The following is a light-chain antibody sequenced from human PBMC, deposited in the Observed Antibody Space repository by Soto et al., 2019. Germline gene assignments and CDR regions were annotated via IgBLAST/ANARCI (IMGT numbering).Light chain of an antibody. CDR2: DAS. J-gene: IGKJ4*01. CDR1: QSVINNY. V-gene: IGKV3-20*01. CDR3: QQSSFSPLT. Sequence: EIVLTQSPGTLSLSPGERATLSCRASQSVINNYLAWFQQKPGQAPRLLIYDASNRATGIPDRFSGSGSGTDFTLTISRLEPEDLAVYYCQQSSFSPLTFGGGTRVEIK.